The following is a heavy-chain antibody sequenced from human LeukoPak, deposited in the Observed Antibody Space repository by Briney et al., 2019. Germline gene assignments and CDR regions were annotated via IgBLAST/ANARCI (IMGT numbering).Heavy chain of an antibody. CDR2: IYYSGST. V-gene: IGHV4-59*11. CDR3: ARGSSGYISGFDY. CDR1: GGPISSHY. D-gene: IGHD3-22*01. J-gene: IGHJ4*02. Sequence: PSETLSLTCTVSGGPISSHYWSWIRQPPGKGLEWIGYIYYSGSTNYNPSLKSRVTISVDTSKNQFSLKLSSVTAADTAVYYCARGSSGYISGFDYWGQGTLVTVSS.